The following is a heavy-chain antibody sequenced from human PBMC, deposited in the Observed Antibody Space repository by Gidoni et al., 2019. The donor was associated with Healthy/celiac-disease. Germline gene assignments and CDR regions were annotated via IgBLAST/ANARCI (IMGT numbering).Heavy chain of an antibody. J-gene: IGHJ2*01. V-gene: IGHV3-13*01. D-gene: IGHD3-16*01. Sequence: AASGFTFSSYDMHWVRQATGKGLEWVSAIGTAGDTYYPGSVKGRFTITRENAKNSLYLQRNSLRAGDTAVYYCARGGKRFRYFDLWGRGTLVTVSS. CDR3: ARGGKRFRYFDL. CDR1: GFTFSSYD. CDR2: IGTAGDT.